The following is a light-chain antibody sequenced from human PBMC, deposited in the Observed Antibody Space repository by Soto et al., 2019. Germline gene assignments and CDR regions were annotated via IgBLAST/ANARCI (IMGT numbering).Light chain of an antibody. J-gene: IGLJ2*01. CDR3: GTWDNSLSAVV. CDR1: SSNIGNNY. CDR2: DNI. Sequence: QSVLTQPPSVSAAPGQTVTISCSGSSSNIGNNYVSWYQQLPGTAPKLLIYDNIKRPSGIPDRFSGSKSGTSATLGITGLQTGDEADYYCGTWDNSLSAVVFGGGTKLTVL. V-gene: IGLV1-51*01.